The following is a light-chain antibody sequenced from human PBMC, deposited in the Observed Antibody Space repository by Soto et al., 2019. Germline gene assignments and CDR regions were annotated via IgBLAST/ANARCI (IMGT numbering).Light chain of an antibody. Sequence: QSVLTQPPSASGTPGQRVTISCTGSSSDVGGSTYVSWYQQHPGKAPELIIYEVSNRPSGVSNRFSGSRSGNTASLTISGLQPEDEADYYCSSYASSRTPDVFGSGTKVTVL. V-gene: IGLV2-14*01. CDR1: SSDVGGSTY. CDR2: EVS. CDR3: SSYASSRTPDV. J-gene: IGLJ1*01.